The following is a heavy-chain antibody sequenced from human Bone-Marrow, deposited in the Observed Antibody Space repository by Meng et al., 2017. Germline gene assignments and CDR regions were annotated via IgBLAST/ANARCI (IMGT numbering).Heavy chain of an antibody. D-gene: IGHD3-16*01. CDR3: ARDFDYVWGSLGY. Sequence: GESLKISCAASGFTFSSSWMHWVCQAPEKGLEWVADIKCDGSEKYYVDSVKGRLTISRDNSKNTLYLQMNSLRAEDTAVYYCARDFDYVWGSLGYWGQGTLVTVSS. CDR2: IKCDGSEK. V-gene: IGHV3-52*01. CDR1: GFTFSSSW. J-gene: IGHJ4*02.